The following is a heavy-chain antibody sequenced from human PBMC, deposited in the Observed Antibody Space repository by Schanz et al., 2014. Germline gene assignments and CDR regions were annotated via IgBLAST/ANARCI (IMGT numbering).Heavy chain of an antibody. CDR3: ARDQSSYPNSSDVRYFDY. CDR1: GYTFTDYG. D-gene: IGHD6-6*01. J-gene: IGHJ4*02. V-gene: IGHV1-69*09. CDR2: IIPVLAIA. Sequence: QVQLVQSGAEVKKPGSSVKVSCKASGYTFTDYGVIWVRQAPGQGLEWMGRIIPVLAIADYAQKYQGRFTMTEDTSTSTAYMDLRSLRSDDTAVYYCARDQSSYPNSSDVRYFDYWGQGSLVTVSS.